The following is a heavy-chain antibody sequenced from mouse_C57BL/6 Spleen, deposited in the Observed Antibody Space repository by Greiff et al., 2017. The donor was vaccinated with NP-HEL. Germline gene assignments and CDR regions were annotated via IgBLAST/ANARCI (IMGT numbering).Heavy chain of an antibody. CDR3: ARWGYGNFSYFDY. J-gene: IGHJ2*01. V-gene: IGHV1-52*01. CDR1: GYTFTSYW. CDR2: IDPSDSET. Sequence: QVQLQQPGAELVRPGSSVKLSCKASGYTFTSYWMHWVKQRPIQGLEWIGNIDPSDSETHYNQKFKDKATLTVDKSSSTAYMQLSSLTSEDSAVYSGARWGYGNFSYFDYWGQGTTLTVSS. D-gene: IGHD2-1*01.